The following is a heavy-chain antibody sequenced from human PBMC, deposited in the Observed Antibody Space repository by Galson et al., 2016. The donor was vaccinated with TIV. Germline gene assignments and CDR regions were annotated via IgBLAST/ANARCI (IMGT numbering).Heavy chain of an antibody. D-gene: IGHD3-22*01. CDR1: GLTFSSSA. J-gene: IGHJ4*02. CDR2: ISYDGSHK. V-gene: IGHV3-30*04. Sequence: SLRLSCAASGLTFSSSAVHWVRQAPGKGLEWLAIISYDGSHKNYGDSVKGRFTISRDNSKDILYLQMNSLTVEDTAVYYCARELWGGLDYDTHDFETWGQGTLVTVSS. CDR3: ARELWGGLDYDTHDFET.